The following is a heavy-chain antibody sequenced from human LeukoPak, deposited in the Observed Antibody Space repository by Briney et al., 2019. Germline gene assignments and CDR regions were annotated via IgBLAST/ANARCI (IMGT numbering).Heavy chain of an antibody. CDR2: IIPIFGTA. CDR3: ARDRRGINWFDP. V-gene: IGHV1-69*05. CDR1: GGTFSSYA. Sequence: PGSSVKVSCKASGGTFSSYAISWVRQAPGQGLEWMGGIIPIFGTANHAQKFQGRVTITTDESTSTAYMELSSLRSEDTAVYYCARDRRGINWFDPWGQGTLVTVSS. J-gene: IGHJ5*02. D-gene: IGHD3-10*01.